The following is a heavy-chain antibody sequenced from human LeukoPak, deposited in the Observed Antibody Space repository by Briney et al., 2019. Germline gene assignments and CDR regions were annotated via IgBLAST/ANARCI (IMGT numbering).Heavy chain of an antibody. CDR1: GFSFSTYW. J-gene: IGHJ4*02. CDR2: IKADGRET. Sequence: GGSLRLSCAASGFSFSTYWMTWVRQAPGKGLEWVANIKADGRETYYVDSVKGRFTISRDNAQNSLYLQLNSLRVEDTAVYYCAKGGHVDYCGQGSLVPVSS. V-gene: IGHV3-7*01. CDR3: AKGGHVDY.